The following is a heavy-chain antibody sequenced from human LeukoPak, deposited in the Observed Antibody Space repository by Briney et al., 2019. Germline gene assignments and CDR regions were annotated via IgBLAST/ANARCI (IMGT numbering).Heavy chain of an antibody. Sequence: SETLSLTCTVSGGSISSSSYYWTWIRQPAGKGLEWIGRFYSTGSTNYNPSLKSRVTMSVDTSKNQFSLKLSSVTAADTAVYYCARDQCSGSLDCWGQGILVTVSS. CDR1: GGSISSSSYY. CDR2: FYSTGST. D-gene: IGHD1-26*01. CDR3: ARDQCSGSLDC. V-gene: IGHV4-61*02. J-gene: IGHJ4*02.